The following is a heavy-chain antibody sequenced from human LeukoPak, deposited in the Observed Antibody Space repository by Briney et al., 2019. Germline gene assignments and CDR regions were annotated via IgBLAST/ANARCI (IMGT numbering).Heavy chain of an antibody. CDR3: ARDLTYSSGWYYYYYYMDV. V-gene: IGHV4-4*07. CDR2: IYTSGST. D-gene: IGHD6-19*01. Sequence: SETLSLTCTVSGGSISSYYWSWIRQPAGKGLEWIGRIYTSGSTNYNPSLKSRVTMSVDTSKNQFSLKLCSVTAADTAVYYCARDLTYSSGWYYYYYYMDVWGKGTTVTVSS. J-gene: IGHJ6*03. CDR1: GGSISSYY.